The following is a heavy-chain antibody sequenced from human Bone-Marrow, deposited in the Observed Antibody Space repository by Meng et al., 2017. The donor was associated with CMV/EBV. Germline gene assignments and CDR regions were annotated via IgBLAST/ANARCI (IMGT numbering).Heavy chain of an antibody. CDR3: ARDQWCSSTSCYVHYYYGMDV. Sequence: GGSLRLSCAASGFTFSKYGMHWARQAPGKGLEWVAFIRHDGSDEYYAESVKGRFSISKDAAENTAYLQMNSLRSGDTAVYYCARDQWCSSTSCYVHYYYGMDVWGQGTTVTVSS. D-gene: IGHD2-2*01. V-gene: IGHV3-30*02. CDR2: IRHDGSDE. CDR1: GFTFSKYG. J-gene: IGHJ6*02.